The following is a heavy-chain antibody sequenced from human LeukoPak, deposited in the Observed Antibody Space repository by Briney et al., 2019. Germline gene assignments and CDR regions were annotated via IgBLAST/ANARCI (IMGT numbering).Heavy chain of an antibody. D-gene: IGHD3-10*01. Sequence: GGSLRLSCAASVFTFSSYAMHWVRQAPGKGLEYVSAISSNGGSTYYANSVKGRFTISRDNSKNTLYLQMGSLRAEDMAVYYCARAETPQGVTYYYYGMDVWGQGTTVTVSS. CDR3: ARAETPQGVTYYYYGMDV. J-gene: IGHJ6*02. CDR2: ISSNGGST. V-gene: IGHV3-64*01. CDR1: VFTFSSYA.